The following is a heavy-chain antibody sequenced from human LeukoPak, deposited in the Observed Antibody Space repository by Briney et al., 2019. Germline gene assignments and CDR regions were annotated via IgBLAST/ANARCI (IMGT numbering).Heavy chain of an antibody. CDR1: GFTFSNYA. J-gene: IGHJ4*02. CDR3: ARSDYNYVDY. CDR2: MSGSDHTA. Sequence: GGSLTLSCEASGFTFSNYAMSWVRQAPGKGLEWVSFMSGSDHTAFYADSVKGRFTISRDNSKNTLFLLMNGLRADDTATYYCARSDYNYVDYWGQGTLVTVS. V-gene: IGHV3-23*01. D-gene: IGHD5-24*01.